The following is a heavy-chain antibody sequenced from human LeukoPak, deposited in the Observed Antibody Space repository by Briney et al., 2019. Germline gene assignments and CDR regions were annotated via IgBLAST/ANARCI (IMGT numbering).Heavy chain of an antibody. J-gene: IGHJ4*02. V-gene: IGHV3-23*01. CDR2: IISGGGKT. Sequence: TGRSLRLSCAAAGFTFTSHGMSWVRQTPGKGMGWVSSIISGGGKTYYADSVKGRLTISTDKSKNTLYLQMSSLRAEDTAIYYCAKELGGAMIVVVGGQGTLVTVSS. CDR1: GFTFTSHG. CDR3: AKELGGAMIVVV. D-gene: IGHD3-22*01.